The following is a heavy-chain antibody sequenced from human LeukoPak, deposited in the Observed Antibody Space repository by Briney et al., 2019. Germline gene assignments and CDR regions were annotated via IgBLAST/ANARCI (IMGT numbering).Heavy chain of an antibody. CDR3: ARVGDSGGPYEYFQH. V-gene: IGHV1-18*01. CDR2: ISAYNGNT. CDR1: GYTFTSYG. J-gene: IGHJ1*01. D-gene: IGHD6-19*01. Sequence: ASVKVSCKASGYTFTSYGISWVRQAPGQGLEWMGWISAYNGNTNYAQKLQGRVTMTTDTSTSTAYMELRSLRSDDTAVYYCARVGDSGGPYEYFQHWGQGTLVTVSS.